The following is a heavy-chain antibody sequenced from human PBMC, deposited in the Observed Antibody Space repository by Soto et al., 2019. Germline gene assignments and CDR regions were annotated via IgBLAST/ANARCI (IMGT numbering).Heavy chain of an antibody. CDR2: IKGDGSEE. D-gene: IGHD2-21*01. J-gene: IGHJ3*02. Sequence: EVQLVESGGGLVQPGESLRLSCAASGFSVSSYWMSWVRQAPGKGLEWVANIKGDGSEENYVDSLKGRFTISRDNARNTLFLQMDSLRAEDTAVYYCATISFSAPNMRAFDIWGRGTMVTVSS. V-gene: IGHV3-7*01. CDR3: ATISFSAPNMRAFDI. CDR1: GFSVSSYW.